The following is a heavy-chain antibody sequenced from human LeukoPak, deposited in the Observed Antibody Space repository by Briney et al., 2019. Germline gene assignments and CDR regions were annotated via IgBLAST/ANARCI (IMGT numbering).Heavy chain of an antibody. CDR2: ISAYNGNT. CDR1: GYTFTSYG. D-gene: IGHD4-17*01. CDR3: ARGFYGDYGGAAFDI. V-gene: IGHV1-18*01. J-gene: IGHJ3*02. Sequence: GASVKVSRKASGYTFTSYGISWVRQAPGQGLEWMGWISAYNGNTNYAQKLKGRVTTTTDKSTSTAYMDLRSLRSDDTAVYYCARGFYGDYGGAAFDIWGQGTMVTVSS.